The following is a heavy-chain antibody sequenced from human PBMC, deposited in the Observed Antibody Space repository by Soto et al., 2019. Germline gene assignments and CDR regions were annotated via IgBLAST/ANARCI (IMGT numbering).Heavy chain of an antibody. J-gene: IGHJ6*02. CDR3: ARARMVRGVIYYYGMDV. CDR1: GGSISSGGNY. V-gene: IGHV4-31*11. CDR2: IYYSGST. Sequence: QVQLQESGPGLVKSSQTLSLTCAVSGGSISSGGNYWSWIRQHPGKGLEWIGYIYYSGSTYYNPSLKRRVTISVDTSKNQFSRKLNSVTAADTAVYYCARARMVRGVIYYYGMDVWGQGTTVTVSS. D-gene: IGHD3-10*01.